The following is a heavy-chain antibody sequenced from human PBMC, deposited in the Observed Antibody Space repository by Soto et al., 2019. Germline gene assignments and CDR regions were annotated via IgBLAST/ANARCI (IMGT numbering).Heavy chain of an antibody. D-gene: IGHD3-22*01. J-gene: IGHJ5*02. CDR2: IYYSGST. V-gene: IGHV4-39*07. CDR3: ARAYDSSGYSLLGP. Sequence: SETLSLTCTVSGGSISSSSYYWGWIRQPPGKGLEWIGYIYYSGSTYYNPSLKSRVTISVDTSKNQFSLKLSSVTAADTAVYYCARAYDSSGYSLLGPWGQGTPVTVSS. CDR1: GGSISSSSYY.